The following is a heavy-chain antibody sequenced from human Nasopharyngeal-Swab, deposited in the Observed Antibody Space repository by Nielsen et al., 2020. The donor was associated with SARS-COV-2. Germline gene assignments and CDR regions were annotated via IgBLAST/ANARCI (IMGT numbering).Heavy chain of an antibody. CDR1: GGSIMSSSYY. V-gene: IGHV4-39*01. J-gene: IGHJ6*02. CDR2: IYYTGSA. CDR3: ARQTGMDV. Sequence: SQTLSLTCAVSGGSIMSSSYYWGWIRQPPGKGLEWIGVIYYTGSAHYSPSLKSRVTISVDTSRNQFFLRVASVTAEDTAVYYCARQTGMDVWGQGTWVTVSS.